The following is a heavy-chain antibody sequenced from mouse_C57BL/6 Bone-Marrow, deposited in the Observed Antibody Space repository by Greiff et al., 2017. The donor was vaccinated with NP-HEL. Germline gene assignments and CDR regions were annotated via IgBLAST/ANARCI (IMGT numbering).Heavy chain of an antibody. CDR3: AKERGGVTWYFDV. CDR1: GYTFTSYW. V-gene: IGHV1-69*01. Sequence: VQLQQPGAELVMPGASVKLSCKASGYTFTSYWMHWVKQRPGQGLEWIGEIDPSDSYTNYNQKFKGKSTLTVDKSSSTAYMQLSSLTSEDSAVYYCAKERGGVTWYFDVWGTGTTVTVSS. CDR2: IDPSDSYT. J-gene: IGHJ1*03. D-gene: IGHD2-2*01.